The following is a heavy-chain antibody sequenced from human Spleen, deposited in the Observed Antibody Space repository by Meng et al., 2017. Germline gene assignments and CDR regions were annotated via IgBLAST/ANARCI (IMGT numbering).Heavy chain of an antibody. V-gene: IGHV4-34*01. CDR3: ARGRDYTAMVPMGFYFDY. CDR2: INHSGST. D-gene: IGHD5-18*01. CDR1: GGSFSGYY. Sequence: VQLQQGGAGLLKPSETLALTCAVYGGSFSGYYWSWIRQPPGKGLEWIGEINHSGSTNYNPSLKSRVTISVDTSKNQFSLKLSSVTAADTAVYYCARGRDYTAMVPMGFYFDYWGQGTLVTVSS. J-gene: IGHJ4*02.